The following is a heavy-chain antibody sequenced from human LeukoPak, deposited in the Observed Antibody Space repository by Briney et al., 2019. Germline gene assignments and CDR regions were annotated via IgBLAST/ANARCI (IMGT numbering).Heavy chain of an antibody. V-gene: IGHV3-43D*03. D-gene: IGHD3-22*01. CDR3: AKDSYYYDSSGYSRGFDY. CDR2: IRWDGGST. J-gene: IGHJ4*02. CDR1: GFTFDDYA. Sequence: GGSLRLSCAASGFTFDDYAMHWVRQAPGKGLEWVSLIRWDGGSTYYADSVKGRFTISRDNSKNSLYLQMNSLRAEDTALYYCAKDSYYYDSSGYSRGFDYWGQGTLVTVSS.